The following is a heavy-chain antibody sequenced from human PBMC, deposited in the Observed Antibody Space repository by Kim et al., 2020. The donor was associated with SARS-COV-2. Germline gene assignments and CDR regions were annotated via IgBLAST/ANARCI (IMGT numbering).Heavy chain of an antibody. CDR2: LYFGGTT. CDR3: AKRRYDYWSASPEDFDY. CDR1: GGSVITSQYY. J-gene: IGHJ4*02. D-gene: IGHD3-3*01. V-gene: IGHV4-39*01. Sequence: SETLSLTCNVSGGSVITSQYYWAWIRQPPGKGLEWIATLYFGGTTFYNSALTGRVTISVDTSKSQFSLKLSSVTVADTAVYYCAKRRYDYWSASPEDFDYWGQGTLVTVSS.